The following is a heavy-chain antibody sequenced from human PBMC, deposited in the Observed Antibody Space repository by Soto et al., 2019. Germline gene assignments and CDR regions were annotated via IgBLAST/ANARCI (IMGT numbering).Heavy chain of an antibody. CDR3: ATSPGFGGYYVV. V-gene: IGHV1-69*06. Sequence: QVQLVQSGAEVKKPGSSVKVSCKASGGTFSSKYAISWVRQAPGQGLEWMGGIMPSFGTRDYAQRFQDRVTLTADTSTSTAYMELTSLTSQDTAVYPCATSPGFGGYYVVWGQGTLVTVSS. J-gene: IGHJ4*02. CDR2: IMPSFGTR. CDR1: GGTFSSKYA. D-gene: IGHD3-10*02.